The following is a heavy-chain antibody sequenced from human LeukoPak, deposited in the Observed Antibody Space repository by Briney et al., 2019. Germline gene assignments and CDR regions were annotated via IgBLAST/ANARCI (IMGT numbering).Heavy chain of an antibody. CDR2: IIPMFGIA. CDR1: GGTFSRYA. CDR3: ARDRPYTGGWRGFDY. J-gene: IGHJ4*02. Sequence: ASVKVSCKASGGTFSRYAIRWVRQAPGQGLEWMGGIIPMFGIANYAQKFQGRVTITADESTSTAYMELSSLRSEDTAVYYCARDRPYTGGWRGFDYWGQGTLVTVSS. D-gene: IGHD6-19*01. V-gene: IGHV1-69*13.